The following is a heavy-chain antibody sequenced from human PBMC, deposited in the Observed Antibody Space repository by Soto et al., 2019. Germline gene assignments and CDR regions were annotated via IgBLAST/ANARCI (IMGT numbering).Heavy chain of an antibody. V-gene: IGHV1-2*02. Sequence: ASVKVSCKASGYTFSGYYIHWLRQAPGQGLEWMGWINPNSGGTNYAQKFQGRVTVTRDTPTSTAYMELSRLTSDDTAVYYCARSVNEGYCTITGCYTRPLYGMDVWGQGTTVTLYS. J-gene: IGHJ6*02. D-gene: IGHD2-2*02. CDR3: ARSVNEGYCTITGCYTRPLYGMDV. CDR2: INPNSGGT. CDR1: GYTFSGYY.